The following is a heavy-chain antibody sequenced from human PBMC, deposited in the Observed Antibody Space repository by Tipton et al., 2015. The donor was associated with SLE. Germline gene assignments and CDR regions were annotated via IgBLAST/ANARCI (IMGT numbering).Heavy chain of an antibody. J-gene: IGHJ4*02. Sequence: TLSLTCTVSGYSISSGYYWGWIRQPPGKGLEWIGSIYYSGSTYYNPSLMSRITISVDTYTNHFSLTLTSVTAADTAVYFCARVGDTGVIDYWGQGTLVTVSS. V-gene: IGHV4-38-2*02. CDR2: IYYSGST. CDR1: GYSISSGYY. D-gene: IGHD2-21*01. CDR3: ARVGDTGVIDY.